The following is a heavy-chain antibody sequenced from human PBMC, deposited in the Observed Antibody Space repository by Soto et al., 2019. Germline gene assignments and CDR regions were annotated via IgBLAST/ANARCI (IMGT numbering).Heavy chain of an antibody. V-gene: IGHV1-46*01. CDR3: ARDLAAVAGSYGYFDY. CDR2: INPGGGST. Sequence: ASVKVSCKASGYTFTGYYMHWVRQAPGQGLEWMGIINPGGGSTSYAQKFQGRVTMTRDTSTSTVYMELSSLRSEDTAVYYCARDLAAVAGSYGYFDYWGQGTLVTVSS. D-gene: IGHD6-19*01. J-gene: IGHJ4*02. CDR1: GYTFTGYY.